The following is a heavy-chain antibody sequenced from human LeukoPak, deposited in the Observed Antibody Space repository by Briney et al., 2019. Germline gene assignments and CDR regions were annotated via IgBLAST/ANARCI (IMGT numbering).Heavy chain of an antibody. V-gene: IGHV1-2*02. D-gene: IGHD6-19*01. CDR3: ARGPQYGSDWNFRRVIDY. J-gene: IGHJ4*02. Sequence: ASVKVSCKASGYTFTDYYTHWVRQAPGQGLEGMGWFNHHSGGTSYAQKFQGRVTMTRDTSISTAYMELTRLTSDDTGVYYCARGPQYGSDWNFRRVIDYWGQGTLVTVST. CDR2: FNHHSGGT. CDR1: GYTFTDYY.